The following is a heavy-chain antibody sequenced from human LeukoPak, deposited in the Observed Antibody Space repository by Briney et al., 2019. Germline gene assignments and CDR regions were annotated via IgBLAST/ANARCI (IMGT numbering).Heavy chain of an antibody. Sequence: QSSETLSLTCAVYGGSFSGYYWSWIRQPPGKGLEWIGEIYHSGSTNYNPSLKSRVTISVDKSKNQFSLKLSSVTAADTAVYYCARVGVTSNPFDYWGQGTLVTVSS. CDR3: ARVGVTSNPFDY. CDR1: GGSFSGYY. J-gene: IGHJ4*02. CDR2: IYHSGST. D-gene: IGHD4-17*01. V-gene: IGHV4-34*01.